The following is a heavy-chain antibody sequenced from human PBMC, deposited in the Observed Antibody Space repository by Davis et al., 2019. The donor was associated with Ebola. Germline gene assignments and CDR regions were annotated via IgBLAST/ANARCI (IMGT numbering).Heavy chain of an antibody. CDR2: IYSGDNT. CDR3: ASDWEYTTTFEWGLARRGYYGMDV. Sequence: PGGSLRLSCAASGFPVRDNYMNWVRQAPGKGLEWVSLIYSGDNTYYADSVKGRFTISRDSSKNTLYLQMHSLRAEDTAVYYCASDWEYTTTFEWGLARRGYYGMDVWGKGTTVTVSS. V-gene: IGHV3-53*01. D-gene: IGHD1-26*01. CDR1: GFPVRDNY. J-gene: IGHJ6*04.